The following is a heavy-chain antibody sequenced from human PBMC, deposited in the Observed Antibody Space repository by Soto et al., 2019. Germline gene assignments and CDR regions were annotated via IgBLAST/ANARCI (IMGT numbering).Heavy chain of an antibody. V-gene: IGHV6-1*01. CDR2: TYYRSKWYN. D-gene: IGHD6-19*01. CDR3: ARGESISVAWFDY. Sequence: PSQTLSLTFPISGDSVSSNSSAWNCISQSPSRGLEWLGRTYYRSKWYNDYAVSVKSRITINPDTSKNQFSLQLNSVTPEDTAVYYCARGESISVAWFDYWGQGTLVPVSS. CDR1: GDSVSSNSSA. J-gene: IGHJ4*02.